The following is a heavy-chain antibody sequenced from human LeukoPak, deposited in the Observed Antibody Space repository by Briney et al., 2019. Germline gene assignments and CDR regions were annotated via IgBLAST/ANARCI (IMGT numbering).Heavy chain of an antibody. J-gene: IGHJ4*02. V-gene: IGHV3-43*01. CDR1: GFTFDEYT. Sequence: GGSLRLSCAASGFTFDEYTMHWVRQVPGKGLEWVSVIGWNSESKYYLESVKGRFTISRDNSKNSLYLQMNSLRVEDTGFYYCTKDRSRSYSSFDARGQGTLVAVPS. CDR3: TKDRSRSYSSFDA. D-gene: IGHD6-19*01. CDR2: IGWNSESK.